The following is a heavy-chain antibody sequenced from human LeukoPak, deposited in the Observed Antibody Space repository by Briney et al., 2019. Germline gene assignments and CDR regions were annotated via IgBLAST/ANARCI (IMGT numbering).Heavy chain of an antibody. D-gene: IGHD4-11*01. CDR1: GGSIGSGGYY. CDR3: ARHSLSTVTLDY. J-gene: IGHJ4*02. CDR2: IYYSGST. V-gene: IGHV4-31*03. Sequence: SETLSLTCTVSGGSIGSGGYYWRWIRQHPGKGLEWIGYIYYSGSTYYNPSLKSRVTISVDTSKNQFSLKLSSVTAADTAVYYCARHSLSTVTLDYWGQGTLVTVSS.